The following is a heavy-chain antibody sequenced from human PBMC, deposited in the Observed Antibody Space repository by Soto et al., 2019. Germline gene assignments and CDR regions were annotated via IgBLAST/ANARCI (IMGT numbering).Heavy chain of an antibody. J-gene: IGHJ4*02. CDR2: IIPILGIA. CDR1: GGTFSSYT. Sequence: QVQLVQSGAEVKKPGSSVKVSCKASGGTFSSYTISWVRQAPGQGLEWMGRIIPILGIANYAQKFQGRVTITADKSTSTAYMELSSLRSEDRAVYYCARDDDILTGYGYWGQGTLVTVSS. V-gene: IGHV1-69*08. CDR3: ARDDDILTGYGY. D-gene: IGHD3-9*01.